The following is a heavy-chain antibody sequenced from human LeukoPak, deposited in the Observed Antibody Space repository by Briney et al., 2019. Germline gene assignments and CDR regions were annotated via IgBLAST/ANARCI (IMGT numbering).Heavy chain of an antibody. CDR3: AELGITMIGGV. V-gene: IGHV3-11*04. J-gene: IGHJ6*04. D-gene: IGHD3-10*02. Sequence: GGSLRLSCAASGFTVSSNYMSWVRQAPGKGLEWVSYISSSGSTIYYADSVKGRFTVSRDNAKNSLYLQMNSLRAEDTAVYYCAELGITMIGGVWGKGTTVTISS. CDR1: GFTVSSNY. CDR2: ISSSGSTI.